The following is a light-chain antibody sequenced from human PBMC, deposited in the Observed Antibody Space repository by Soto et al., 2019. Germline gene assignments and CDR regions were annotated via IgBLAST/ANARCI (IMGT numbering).Light chain of an antibody. CDR1: QIISNS. Sequence: DIQMTQSPSSLSASVGDRVTITCRTSQIISNSLNWYHQKPGKAPRLLISAASTLQSGVPSRFSGSGSGTDFTLTISSLQPEDFATYYCQQSYSTPHTFGQGTRLEIK. V-gene: IGKV1-39*01. CDR2: AAS. J-gene: IGKJ5*01. CDR3: QQSYSTPHT.